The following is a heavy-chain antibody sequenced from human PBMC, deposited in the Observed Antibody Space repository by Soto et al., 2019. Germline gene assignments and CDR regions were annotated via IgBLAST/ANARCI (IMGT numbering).Heavy chain of an antibody. CDR3: ASWGFDGCSGGSCYKY. J-gene: IGHJ4*02. Sequence: GASVKVSCKASGYTFASYGISWVRQAPGQGLGWMGWISAYNGNTNYAQKLQGRVTMTTDTSTSTAYMELRSLRSDDTAVYYCASWGFDGCSGGSCYKYWGQGTLVTVSS. CDR1: GYTFASYG. V-gene: IGHV1-18*01. D-gene: IGHD2-15*01. CDR2: ISAYNGNT.